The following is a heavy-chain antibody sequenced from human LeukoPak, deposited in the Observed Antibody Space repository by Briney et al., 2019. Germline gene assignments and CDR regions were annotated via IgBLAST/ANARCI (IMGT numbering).Heavy chain of an antibody. D-gene: IGHD6-19*01. CDR2: ISGSGGST. CDR1: GFTFSSYA. J-gene: IGHJ6*02. CDR3: AKGIAVAGTHIPYYYYYYGMDV. Sequence: GGFLRLSCAASGFTFSSYAMSWVRQAPGKGLEWVSAISGSGGSTYYADSVKGRFTISRDNSKNTLYLQMNSLRAEDTAVYYCAKGIAVAGTHIPYYYYYYGMDVWGQGTTVTVSS. V-gene: IGHV3-23*01.